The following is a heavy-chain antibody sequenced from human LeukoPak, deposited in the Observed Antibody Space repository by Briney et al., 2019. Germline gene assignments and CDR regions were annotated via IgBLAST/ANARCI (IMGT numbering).Heavy chain of an antibody. CDR1: GGSFSGYY. V-gene: IGHV4-34*01. CDR2: INHSGST. CDR3: ARASHSSSWRYYYYYMDV. D-gene: IGHD6-13*01. J-gene: IGHJ6*03. Sequence: SETLSLTCAVYGGSFSGYYWSWIRQPPGKGLEWIGEINHSGSTNYNPSLKSRVTISVDTSKNQFSLKLSSVTAADTAVYYCARASHSSSWRYYYYYMDVWGKGTTVTISS.